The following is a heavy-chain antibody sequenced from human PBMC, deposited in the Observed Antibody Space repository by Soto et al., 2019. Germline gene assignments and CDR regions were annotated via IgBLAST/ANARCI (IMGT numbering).Heavy chain of an antibody. CDR2: ITRSSSTM. CDR1: GFSFSSYT. V-gene: IGHV3-48*01. Sequence: GGSLRLSCAASGFSFSSYTMNWVRQAPGKGLEWISSITRSSSTMYYRDSVKGRFTISRDNAKTSLYLQMNSLRVEDSAVYYCARGREYCSGDNCYETGSDYWGQGTLVTVSS. J-gene: IGHJ4*02. D-gene: IGHD2-15*01. CDR3: ARGREYCSGDNCYETGSDY.